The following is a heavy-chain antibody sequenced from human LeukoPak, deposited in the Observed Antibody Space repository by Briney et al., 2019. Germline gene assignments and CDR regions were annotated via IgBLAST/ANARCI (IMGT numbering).Heavy chain of an antibody. J-gene: IGHJ6*03. CDR1: GGSISSGSYY. CDR2: IYTSGST. CDR3: ASHIAAAGRRGYYYYYMDV. Sequence: SETLSLTCTVSGGSISSGSYYWSWIRQPAGKGLEWIGRIYTSGSTNYNPSLKSRVTISVDTSKNQFSLKLSSVTAADTAVYYCASHIAAAGRRGYYYYYMDVWGKGTTVTVSS. D-gene: IGHD6-13*01. V-gene: IGHV4-61*02.